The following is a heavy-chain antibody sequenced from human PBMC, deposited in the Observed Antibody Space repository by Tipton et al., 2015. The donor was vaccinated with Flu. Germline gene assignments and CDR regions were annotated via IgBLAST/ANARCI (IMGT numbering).Heavy chain of an antibody. CDR3: ARQIGGGDCY. CDR2: INQDGSVK. Sequence: SLRLSCAASGLTFSNYWMSWVRQAPGKGLEWVANINQDGSVKYYVDSVKGRFTISRDNAKNSLYLQMNSLRAEDTAAYYCARQIGGGDCYWGQGTLVTASS. V-gene: IGHV3-7*03. J-gene: IGHJ4*02. D-gene: IGHD2-21*01. CDR1: GLTFSNYW.